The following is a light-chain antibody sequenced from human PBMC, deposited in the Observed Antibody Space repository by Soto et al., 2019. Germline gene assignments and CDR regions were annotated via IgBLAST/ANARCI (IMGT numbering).Light chain of an antibody. CDR3: QQSYSTTWT. Sequence: DIQLTQSPSFLSASVGDRVTITCLASQGISSYLAWYQQKPGKAPKLLIYAASRLQSGVPSRFSGSGSETDCTLTISSLQPEDFATYSCQQSYSTTWTFGQGTKVDIK. V-gene: IGKV1-39*01. CDR1: QGISSY. CDR2: AAS. J-gene: IGKJ1*01.